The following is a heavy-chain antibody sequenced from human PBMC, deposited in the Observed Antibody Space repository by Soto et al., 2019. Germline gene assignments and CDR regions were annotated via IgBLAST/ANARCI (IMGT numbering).Heavy chain of an antibody. V-gene: IGHV4-4*02. J-gene: IGHJ4*02. D-gene: IGHD3-16*01. CDR1: GGSIYTDDW. CDR2: VHQLVGC. Sequence: QVRLQESGPGLVEPSGTLSLTCTVSGGSIYTDDWWIWVRQTPGKGLEWIGEVHQLVGCNYSPSLRSRVIVSIDKSKNQFPLVVTFVTAADAAVYYCAIWGGLNFPRLYWGPGLLVAVSS. CDR3: AIWGGLNFPRLY.